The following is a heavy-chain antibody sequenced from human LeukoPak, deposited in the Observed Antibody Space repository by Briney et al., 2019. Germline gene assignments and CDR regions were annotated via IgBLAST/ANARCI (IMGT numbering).Heavy chain of an antibody. CDR3: ARSVTTSFGVDY. Sequence: GGSLRLSCAASGFTFSSYSMNWVRQAPGKGLEWVSSIGSSSSYIYYADSVKGRFTISRGNAKNSLYLQMNSLRAEDTAVYYCARSVTTSFGVDYWGQGTLVTVSS. CDR2: IGSSSSYI. J-gene: IGHJ4*02. D-gene: IGHD4-17*01. CDR1: GFTFSSYS. V-gene: IGHV3-21*01.